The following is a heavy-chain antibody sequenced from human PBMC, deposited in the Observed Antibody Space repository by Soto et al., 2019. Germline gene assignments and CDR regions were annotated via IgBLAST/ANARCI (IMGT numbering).Heavy chain of an antibody. CDR3: ASLLGTAVFDH. V-gene: IGHV4-4*09. J-gene: IGHJ4*02. CDR2: IYPSGRT. Sequence: QVQLRESGPGLVKASETLSLTCTVSSGSISGYHWSWIRQTPGKGLEWIGKIYPSGRTDDNPSLSSLVIISADTSKNQVSLKLSPVTAADPAIYYCASLLGTAVFDHWGQGTLVTVSS. CDR1: SGSISGYH. D-gene: IGHD3-16*01.